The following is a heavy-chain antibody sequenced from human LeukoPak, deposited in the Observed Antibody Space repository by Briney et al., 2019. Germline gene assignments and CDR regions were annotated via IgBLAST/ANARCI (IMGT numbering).Heavy chain of an antibody. J-gene: IGHJ4*02. Sequence: SETLSLTCDVSGHSIRSGSYWGWIWQPPGKGLEWVGSIYHSGNTYYNSSLKSRLIISVDTSKNQISLKLSSVAAADTAIYYCARGRGGSGDRVIFDIWGQGTLVTISS. CDR2: IYHSGNT. D-gene: IGHD1-26*01. V-gene: IGHV4-38-2*01. CDR1: GHSIRSGSY. CDR3: ARGRGGSGDRVIFDI.